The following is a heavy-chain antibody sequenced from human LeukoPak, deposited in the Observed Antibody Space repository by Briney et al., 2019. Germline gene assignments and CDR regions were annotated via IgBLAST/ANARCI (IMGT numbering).Heavy chain of an antibody. D-gene: IGHD3-22*01. V-gene: IGHV3-23*01. CDR3: AKTRAGNSSGRDPGWPMDY. Sequence: KSGGSLRLSCAASGFTFGSYAIYWPRQAPGKGLEWVSGISGSGGITYFADSVKGRFTISRDNSKNTVYLQINSLRAEDTALYYCAKTRAGNSSGRDPGWPMDYWGQGTLVTVSS. CDR1: GFTFGSYA. CDR2: ISGSGGIT. J-gene: IGHJ4*02.